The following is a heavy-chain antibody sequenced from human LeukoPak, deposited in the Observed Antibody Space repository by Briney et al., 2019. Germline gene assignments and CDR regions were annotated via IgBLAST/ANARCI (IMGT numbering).Heavy chain of an antibody. V-gene: IGHV3-9*01. D-gene: IGHD3-10*01. CDR3: AKIMGGSGSYPFDY. Sequence: GGSLRLSCAASGFTFDDYAMHWVRQAPGKGLEWVSGISWNSGSIGYADSVKGRFTISRDNAKNSLYLQMNSLRAEDTALYYCAKIMGGSGSYPFDYWGQGTLVTVSS. CDR2: ISWNSGSI. CDR1: GFTFDDYA. J-gene: IGHJ4*02.